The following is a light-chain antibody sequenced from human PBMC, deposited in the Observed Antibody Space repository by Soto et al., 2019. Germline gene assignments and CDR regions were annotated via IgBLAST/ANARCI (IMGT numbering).Light chain of an antibody. CDR1: TGGIATNF. V-gene: IGLV6-57*01. CDR2: END. Sequence: NFMLIQPHSVSESPGKTVTLSCTRSTGGIATNFVQWYQQRPGNSPTTVIYENDQRPSGVPERFSGSIDSSSDSAYLTISGLKIEDEADYYCQSFDTGVVFGGGTQLTVL. CDR3: QSFDTGVV. J-gene: IGLJ2*01.